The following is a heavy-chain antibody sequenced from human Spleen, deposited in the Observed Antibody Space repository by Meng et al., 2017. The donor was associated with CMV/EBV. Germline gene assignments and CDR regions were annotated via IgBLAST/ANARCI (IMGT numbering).Heavy chain of an antibody. D-gene: IGHD7-27*01. CDR2: INHSGST. CDR1: GGSFSGYY. V-gene: IGHV4-34*01. CDR3: ARGWGRALDY. Sequence: SETLSLTCAVYGGSFSGYYWSWIRQPPGKGLEWIGEINHSGSTNYNPSLKSRVTISVDTSKNQFSLKLSSVTAADTAVYYCARGWGRALDYWGQGTLVTVS. J-gene: IGHJ4*02.